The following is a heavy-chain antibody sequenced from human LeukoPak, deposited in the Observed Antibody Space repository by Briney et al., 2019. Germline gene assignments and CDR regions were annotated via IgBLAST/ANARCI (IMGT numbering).Heavy chain of an antibody. Sequence: PGGSLRLSCAASGFTFSTYAMSWVRQAPGKGLEWVSAISGSGGSTYYADSVKGRFTISRDNAKNSLYLQMNSLRAEDTAVYYCARARVSIAARPKLGYYMDVWGKGTTVTVSS. V-gene: IGHV3-23*01. D-gene: IGHD6-6*01. J-gene: IGHJ6*03. CDR2: ISGSGGST. CDR3: ARARVSIAARPKLGYYMDV. CDR1: GFTFSTYA.